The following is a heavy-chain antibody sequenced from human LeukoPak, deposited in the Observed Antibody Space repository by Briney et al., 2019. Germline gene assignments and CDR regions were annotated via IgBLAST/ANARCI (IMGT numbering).Heavy chain of an antibody. V-gene: IGHV3-23*01. CDR3: AKQLGYCSDGSCYFPY. Sequence: GGSLRLSCAASGFTFSSYAMSWVRQAPGKGLEWVSGISGSGGSTDYADSVQGRFTISRDNSKSTLCLQMNSLRAEDTAVYYCAKQLGYCSDGSCYFPYWGQGTLVTVSS. D-gene: IGHD2-15*01. CDR2: ISGSGGST. CDR1: GFTFSSYA. J-gene: IGHJ4*02.